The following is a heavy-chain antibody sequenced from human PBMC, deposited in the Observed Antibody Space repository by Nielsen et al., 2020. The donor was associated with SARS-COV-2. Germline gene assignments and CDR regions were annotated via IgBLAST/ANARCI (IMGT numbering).Heavy chain of an antibody. D-gene: IGHD6-6*01. CDR1: GYTFTSYY. J-gene: IGHJ4*02. Sequence: ASVQVSCKASGYTFTSYYMHWVRQAPGQGLEWMGIINPSGGSTSYAQKFQGRVTMTRDKSTSTVYMELSSLRSEDTAVYYCARVTSIAARSREYYFDYWGQGTLVTVSS. CDR2: INPSGGST. V-gene: IGHV1-46*01. CDR3: ARVTSIAARSREYYFDY.